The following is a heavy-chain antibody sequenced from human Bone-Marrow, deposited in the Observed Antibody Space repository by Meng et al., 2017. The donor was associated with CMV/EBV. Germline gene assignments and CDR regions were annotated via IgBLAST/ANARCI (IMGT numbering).Heavy chain of an antibody. J-gene: IGHJ6*02. D-gene: IGHD2-2*01. CDR2: ISSSSSYI. CDR1: GFTFSSYI. Sequence: GESLKISCAASGFTFSSYIMNWVRQAPGKGLEWVSSISSSSSYIYYADSVKGRFTISRDNAKNSLYLQMNSLRAEGTAVYYCAVVPAATRFYYYYGMDVWGQGTTVTVSS. CDR3: AVVPAATRFYYYYGMDV. V-gene: IGHV3-21*01.